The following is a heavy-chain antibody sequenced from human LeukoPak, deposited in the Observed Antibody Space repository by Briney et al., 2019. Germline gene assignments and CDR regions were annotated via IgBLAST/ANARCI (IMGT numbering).Heavy chain of an antibody. CDR3: ARGHASITMVRGVDY. J-gene: IGHJ4*02. CDR2: ISGSGGST. Sequence: PGGSLRLSCAASGFTFSSYAMSWVRQAPGKGLEWVSTISGSGGSTYYADSVKGRFTISRDNSKNTLFLQMNSLRAEDTAVYYCARGHASITMVRGVDYWGQGTLVTVSS. V-gene: IGHV3-23*01. D-gene: IGHD3-10*01. CDR1: GFTFSSYA.